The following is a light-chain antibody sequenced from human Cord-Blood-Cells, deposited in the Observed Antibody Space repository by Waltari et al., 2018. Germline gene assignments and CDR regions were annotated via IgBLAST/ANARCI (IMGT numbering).Light chain of an antibody. J-gene: IGLJ3*02. CDR3: SSYTSSSTWV. Sequence: QSALTQPASVSGSPGQSITISCTGTSSDVGGYNYVSWYQQHPGKAPKRMIYDVSXXPSXXSNXXXGSKSGNTASLTISGLQAEDEADYYCSSYTSSSTWVFGGGTKLTVL. CDR1: SSDVGGYNY. V-gene: IGLV2-14*01. CDR2: DVS.